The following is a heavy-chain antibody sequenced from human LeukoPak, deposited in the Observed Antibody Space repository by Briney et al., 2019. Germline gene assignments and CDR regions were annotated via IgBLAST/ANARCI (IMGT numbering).Heavy chain of an antibody. CDR1: GFTFSSYG. V-gene: IGHV3-30*18. CDR2: ISYDGSNK. CDR3: AKGSSIVVVTARGWFDP. Sequence: GGSLRLSCAASGFTFSSYGMHWVRQAPGKGLEWVAVISYDGSNKYYADSVKGRFTISRDNSKNTLYLQMNSLRAEDTAVYYCAKGSSIVVVTARGWFDPWGQGTLVTVSS. J-gene: IGHJ5*02. D-gene: IGHD2-21*02.